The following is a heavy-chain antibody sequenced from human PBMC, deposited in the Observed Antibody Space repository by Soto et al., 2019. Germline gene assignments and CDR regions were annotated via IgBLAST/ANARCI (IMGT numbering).Heavy chain of an antibody. J-gene: IGHJ6*02. CDR3: ARGGGNDWDRYYYFALDV. CDR1: VYTFYTYG. Sequence: ASVKVSCKTSVYTFYTYGITWVRQAPGHGLEWMGWISANSRNTKYSQKFQGRVTMTADKSTTTAYLELRGLTPDDTAVYFCARGGGNDWDRYYYFALDVWGQGTTVTVSS. V-gene: IGHV1-18*04. CDR2: ISANSRNT. D-gene: IGHD3-9*01.